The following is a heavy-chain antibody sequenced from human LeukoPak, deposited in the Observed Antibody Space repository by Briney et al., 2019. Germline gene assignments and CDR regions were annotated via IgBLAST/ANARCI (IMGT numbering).Heavy chain of an antibody. V-gene: IGHV3-9*01. CDR3: AKDMSVLGSYNPFDY. J-gene: IGHJ4*02. CDR1: GFTFDDYA. Sequence: GRSLRLSCAASGFTFDDYAMHWVRHVPGKGLKWVARISWNSGNIDYAESVKGRFTISRDNAKNSLYLQMNSLRPEDTALYYCAKDMSVLGSYNPFDYWGQGALVTASS. CDR2: ISWNSGNI. D-gene: IGHD5-24*01.